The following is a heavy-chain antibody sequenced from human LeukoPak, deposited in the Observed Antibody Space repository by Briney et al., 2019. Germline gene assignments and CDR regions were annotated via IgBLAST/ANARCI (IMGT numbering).Heavy chain of an antibody. CDR3: ARERGRPIFGVVKHWFDP. CDR2: MYYRGSI. CDR1: GGSISSSSYY. J-gene: IGHJ5*02. V-gene: IGHV4-39*02. Sequence: SETLSLTCSVSGGSISSSSYYWGWLRQPPGKGLEWIGSMYYRGSIYYNPALKSRVTISVDTSKNLFSLKLSSVTAADTAVYYCARERGRPIFGVVKHWFDPWGQGNLVTVSS. D-gene: IGHD3-3*01.